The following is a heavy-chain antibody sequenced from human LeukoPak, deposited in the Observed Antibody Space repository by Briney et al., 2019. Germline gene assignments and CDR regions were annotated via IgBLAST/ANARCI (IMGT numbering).Heavy chain of an antibody. V-gene: IGHV1-8*03. CDR2: MNPNSGNT. CDR1: VYTFTSYD. J-gene: IGHJ6*03. CDR3: ARGLLVRGEHYYYYYYMDV. Sequence: GASVKVSCKASVYTFTSYDINWVRQATGQGLEWMGWMNPNSGNTGYAQKFQGRVTITRNTSISTAYMELSSLRSEETAVYYCARGLLVRGEHYYYYYYMDVWGKGTTVTVSS. D-gene: IGHD3-10*01.